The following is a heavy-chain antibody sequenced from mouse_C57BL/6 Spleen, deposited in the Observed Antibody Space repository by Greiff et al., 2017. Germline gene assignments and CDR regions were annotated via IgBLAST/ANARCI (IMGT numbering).Heavy chain of an antibody. D-gene: IGHD2-12*01. V-gene: IGHV5-9-1*02. J-gene: IGHJ4*01. CDR2: LSSGGDYI. Sequence: EVQGVESGEGLVKPGGSLKLSCAASGFTFSSYAMSWVRQTPAQRLEWVAYLSSGGDYIYYADTVKGRFTISRDNARNTLYLQMSSLKSEDTAMYYCTRADDARYAMDYWGQGTSVTVSS. CDR3: TRADDARYAMDY. CDR1: GFTFSSYA.